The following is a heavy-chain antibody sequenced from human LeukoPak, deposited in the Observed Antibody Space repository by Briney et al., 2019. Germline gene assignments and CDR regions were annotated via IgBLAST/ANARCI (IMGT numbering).Heavy chain of an antibody. Sequence: ASVKVSCKASGYTFTGYYMHWVRQAPGQGLEWMGWINPNSGGTNYAQKFQGRVTMTRDTSISTAYMELSRLRSDDTAVYYCAREKTVTLYYFDYWGQGTLVTVS. CDR2: INPNSGGT. D-gene: IGHD4-17*01. CDR1: GYTFTGYY. CDR3: AREKTVTLYYFDY. J-gene: IGHJ4*02. V-gene: IGHV1-2*02.